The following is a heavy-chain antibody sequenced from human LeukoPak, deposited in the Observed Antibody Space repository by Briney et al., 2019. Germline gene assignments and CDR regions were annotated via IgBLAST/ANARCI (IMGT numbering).Heavy chain of an antibody. Sequence: ASVKVSCKASVYTFTSYGISWVRQAPGQGLEWMGWISAYNGNTNYAQKLQGRVTMTTDTSTSTAYVELRSLRSDDTAVYYCARGTPYSSSWEFDYWGQGTLVTVSS. V-gene: IGHV1-18*04. D-gene: IGHD6-13*01. CDR2: ISAYNGNT. J-gene: IGHJ4*02. CDR3: ARGTPYSSSWEFDY. CDR1: VYTFTSYG.